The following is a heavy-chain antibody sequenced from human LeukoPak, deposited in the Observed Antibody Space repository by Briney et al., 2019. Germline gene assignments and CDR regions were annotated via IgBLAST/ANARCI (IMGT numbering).Heavy chain of an antibody. V-gene: IGHV3-23*01. J-gene: IGHJ4*02. Sequence: GALSLSCAASGFTFSSYAINWVRQAPGKGLEWVSAIRCTSPSTYFADSVKGRFTISRVNSKNTVYLQMNSLRAEDTAVYYCAKPKYSSGWYGDFDCWGQGTLVTVSS. D-gene: IGHD6-19*01. CDR3: AKPKYSSGWYGDFDC. CDR1: GFTFSSYA. CDR2: IRCTSPST.